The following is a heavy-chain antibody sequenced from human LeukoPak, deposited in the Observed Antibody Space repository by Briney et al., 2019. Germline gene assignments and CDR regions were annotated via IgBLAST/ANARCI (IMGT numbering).Heavy chain of an antibody. Sequence: ASVKVSCKASGYTFTGYYMHWVRQAPGQGLEWMGWINPNSGGTNYAQKFQGRVTMTRDTSIITACMELSRLRSDDTAVYYCARANRRVDIVATRGGPFDYWGQGTLVTVSS. V-gene: IGHV1-2*02. D-gene: IGHD5-12*01. CDR2: INPNSGGT. J-gene: IGHJ4*02. CDR3: ARANRRVDIVATRGGPFDY. CDR1: GYTFTGYY.